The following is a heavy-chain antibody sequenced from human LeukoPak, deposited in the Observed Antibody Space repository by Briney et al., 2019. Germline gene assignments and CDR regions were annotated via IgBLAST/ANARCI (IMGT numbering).Heavy chain of an antibody. CDR3: ARGGELPSAFDY. Sequence: GGSLRLSCAVSGFTVSSNHMSWVRQAPGQGLEWVSVIYRGASTYYADSVKGRFTISRDNSKNTLFLQMNSLRAEDTAVYYCARGGELPSAFDYWGQGTLVTVSS. CDR1: GFTVSSNH. D-gene: IGHD1-26*01. CDR2: IYRGAST. V-gene: IGHV3-53*01. J-gene: IGHJ4*02.